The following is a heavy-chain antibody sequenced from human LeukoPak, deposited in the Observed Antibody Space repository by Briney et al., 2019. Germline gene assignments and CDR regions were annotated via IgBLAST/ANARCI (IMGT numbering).Heavy chain of an antibody. J-gene: IGHJ5*02. V-gene: IGHV4-39*01. CDR3: ARQDYYDSSGYQIHNWFDP. CDR2: IYYSGST. D-gene: IGHD3-22*01. Sequence: SETLPLTCTVSGGSISSSSYYWGWIRQPPGTGLEWIGSIYYSGSTYYNPSLKSRVTISVDTSKNQFSLKLSSVTAADTAVYYCARQDYYDSSGYQIHNWFDPWGQGTLVTVSS. CDR1: GGSISSSSYY.